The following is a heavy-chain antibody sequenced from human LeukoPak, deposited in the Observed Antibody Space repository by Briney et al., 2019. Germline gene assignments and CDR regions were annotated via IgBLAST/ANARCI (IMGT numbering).Heavy chain of an antibody. D-gene: IGHD1-26*01. CDR1: GGSISSGGYY. J-gene: IGHJ4*02. CDR2: IYYSGST. Sequence: SKTLSLTCTVSGGSISSGGYYWSWIRQHPGKGLEWIGYIYYSGSTYYNPSLKSRVTISVDTSKNQFSLKLSSVTAADTAVYYCARWPDSGSYYRTLDYWGQGTLVTVSS. CDR3: ARWPDSGSYYRTLDY. V-gene: IGHV4-31*03.